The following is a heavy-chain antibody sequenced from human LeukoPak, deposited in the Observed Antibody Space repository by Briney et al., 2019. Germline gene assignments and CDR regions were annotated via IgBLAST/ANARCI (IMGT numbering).Heavy chain of an antibody. J-gene: IGHJ5*02. CDR2: VYKRGTT. V-gene: IGHV4-38-2*02. CDR1: GGSISSGYY. Sequence: PSETLSLTCTVSGGSISSGYYWGWIQQSPGKGLEWIGSVYKRGTTYYNPSFESRVTISLDTSKEQVSLRLTSVTAADTAVYYCARSATGYFYSWFDPWGQGTQVIVSS. D-gene: IGHD3-9*01. CDR3: ARSATGYFYSWFDP.